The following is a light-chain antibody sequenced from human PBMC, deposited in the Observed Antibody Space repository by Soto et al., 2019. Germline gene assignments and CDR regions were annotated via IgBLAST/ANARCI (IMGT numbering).Light chain of an antibody. CDR3: QSYDRSLSGTV. Sequence: QAVVTQPPSVSGAPGQRVTISCTGSSSNIGAGYDVHWYKQLPGTAPKLLIFGNNNRPSGVPDRFSGSKFGPSASLAITGLQDDDEADYYCQSYDRSLSGTVLGGGTQLTVL. CDR1: SSNIGAGYD. CDR2: GNN. J-gene: IGLJ3*02. V-gene: IGLV1-40*01.